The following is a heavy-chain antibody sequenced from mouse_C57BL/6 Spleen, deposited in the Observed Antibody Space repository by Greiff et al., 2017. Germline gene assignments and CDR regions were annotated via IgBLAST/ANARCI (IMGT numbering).Heavy chain of an antibody. CDR1: GFSLTSYA. CDR2: IWTGGGT. V-gene: IGHV2-9-1*01. CDR3: ARIGYGSSYYAMDY. D-gene: IGHD1-1*01. J-gene: IGHJ4*01. Sequence: VMLVESGPGLVAPSQSLSITCTVSGFSLTSYAISWVRQPPGKGLEWLGVIWTGGGTNYNSALKSRLSISKDNSKSQVFLKMNILQTDDTARYYCARIGYGSSYYAMDYWGQGTSVTVSS.